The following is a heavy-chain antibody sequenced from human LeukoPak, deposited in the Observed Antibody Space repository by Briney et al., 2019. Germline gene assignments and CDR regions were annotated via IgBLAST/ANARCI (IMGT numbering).Heavy chain of an antibody. CDR2: IYYSGST. Sequence: PSETLSLTCTVSGGSISSYYWSWIRQPPGKGLEWIGYIYYSGSTNYNPPLKSRVTISVDTSKNQFSLKLSSVTAADTAVYYCARISGTETAMGYYYYYYMDVWGKGTTVTVSS. V-gene: IGHV4-59*01. CDR1: GGSISSYY. J-gene: IGHJ6*03. CDR3: ARISGTETAMGYYYYYYMDV. D-gene: IGHD5-18*01.